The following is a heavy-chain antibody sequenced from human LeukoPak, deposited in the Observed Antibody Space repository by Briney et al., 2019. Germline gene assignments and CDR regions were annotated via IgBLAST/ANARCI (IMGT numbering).Heavy chain of an antibody. D-gene: IGHD6-13*01. CDR2: IYYSGKT. Sequence: SETLSLTCTVSVGSISFYSWSWVRQPPGKGWEGIGYIYYSGKTDYNDSLKSRVTISVDTSKNQFSLKLYSVTAADTAVYYCARDATGHNSSWEFDHWGQGTLVTVSS. V-gene: IGHV4-59*01. J-gene: IGHJ4*02. CDR3: ARDATGHNSSWEFDH. CDR1: VGSISFYS.